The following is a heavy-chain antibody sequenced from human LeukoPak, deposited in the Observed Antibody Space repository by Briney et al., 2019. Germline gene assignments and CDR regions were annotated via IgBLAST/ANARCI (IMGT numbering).Heavy chain of an antibody. CDR1: GGSISSGSYY. CDR3: ARATPAYLSGPMYYFDY. V-gene: IGHV4-61*02. D-gene: IGHD2-21*01. Sequence: SETLSLTCTVSGGSISSGSYYWSWIRQPAGKGLEWIGRIYTSGSTNYNPSLKSRVTISVDTSKNQFSLKLSSVTAADTAVYYCARATPAYLSGPMYYFDYWGQGTLVTVSS. J-gene: IGHJ4*02. CDR2: IYTSGST.